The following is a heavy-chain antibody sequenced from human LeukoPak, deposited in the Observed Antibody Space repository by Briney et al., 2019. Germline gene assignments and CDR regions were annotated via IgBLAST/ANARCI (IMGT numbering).Heavy chain of an antibody. CDR2: ISAYNGNT. D-gene: IGHD6-19*01. Sequence: ASVKVSCKASGYTFTSYGISWVRQAPGQGLEWMGWISAYNGNTNYAQKLQGRVTMTTDTSTSTAYMELRSLRSDDTAVYHCARGSVAVAGDNWFDPWGQGTLVTVSS. CDR1: GYTFTSYG. J-gene: IGHJ5*02. V-gene: IGHV1-18*01. CDR3: ARGSVAVAGDNWFDP.